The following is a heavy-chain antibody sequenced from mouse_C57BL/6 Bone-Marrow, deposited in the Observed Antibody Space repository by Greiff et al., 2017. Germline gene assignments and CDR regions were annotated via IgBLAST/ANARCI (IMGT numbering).Heavy chain of an antibody. D-gene: IGHD1-1*01. J-gene: IGHJ2*01. CDR2: IYPRSGNT. Sequence: QVQLKQSGAELARPGASVKLSCKASGYTFTSYGISWVKQRTGQGLEWIGEIYPRSGNTYYNEKFKGKATLTADKSSSTAYMELRSLTSEDSAVYFCARENYGSSYGYWSQVTTLTVSS. V-gene: IGHV1-81*01. CDR1: GYTFTSYG. CDR3: ARENYGSSYGY.